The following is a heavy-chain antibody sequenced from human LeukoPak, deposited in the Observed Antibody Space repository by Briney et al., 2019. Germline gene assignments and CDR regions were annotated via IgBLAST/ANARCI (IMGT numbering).Heavy chain of an antibody. Sequence: SETLSLTCAVYGGSFSGYYWSWIRQPPGKGLEWIGEINHSGSTNYNPSLKSRVTISVDTSKNQFSLKLSSVTAADTAVYYCARDSQLGQIDYWGQGTLVTVSS. J-gene: IGHJ4*02. CDR2: INHSGST. V-gene: IGHV4-34*01. CDR1: GGSFSGYY. D-gene: IGHD6-6*01. CDR3: ARDSQLGQIDY.